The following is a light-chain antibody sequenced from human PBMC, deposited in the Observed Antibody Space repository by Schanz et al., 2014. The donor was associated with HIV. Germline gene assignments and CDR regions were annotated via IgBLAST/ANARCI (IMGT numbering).Light chain of an antibody. CDR1: SRDVGGYNY. V-gene: IGLV2-14*01. Sequence: QSALTQPPSASGSPGQSVTISCTGTSRDVGGYNYVSWYQQHPGKAPKLMIYEVSKRPSGVSNRFSGSKSGNTASLTISGLQAEDEADYYCNSYTRTSTPVFGGGTKLTVL. CDR3: NSYTRTSTPV. J-gene: IGLJ2*01. CDR2: EVS.